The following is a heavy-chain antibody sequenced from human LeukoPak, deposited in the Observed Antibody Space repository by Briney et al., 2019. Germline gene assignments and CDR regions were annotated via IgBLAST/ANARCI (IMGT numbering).Heavy chain of an antibody. CDR3: AKDAAAGSAMGNFDY. CDR2: ISGSGGST. V-gene: IGHV3-23*01. J-gene: IGHJ4*02. D-gene: IGHD6-13*01. CDR1: GFTFSNYA. Sequence: GGSLRLSCAASGFTFSNYAMSWVRQAPGKGLEWVSAISGSGGSTYYADSVKGRFTISRDNSKNTLYLQLNSLRAEDTAVYYCAKDAAAGSAMGNFDYWGQGTLVTVSS.